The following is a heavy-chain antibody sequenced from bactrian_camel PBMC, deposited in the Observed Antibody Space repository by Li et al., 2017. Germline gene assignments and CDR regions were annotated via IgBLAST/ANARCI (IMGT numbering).Heavy chain of an antibody. Sequence: QLVESGGGSVHAGGSLRLSCAASGFTFSANWMHWVRQAPGKGLEWVSTLTADGFRTYSADSVMGRFTISRDNAKSTLYLQMNSLKSEDTALYYCARGGWWYDYWGQGTQVTVS. J-gene: IGHJ4*01. CDR1: GFTFSANW. CDR3: ARGGWWYDY. V-gene: IGHV3S1*01. CDR2: LTADGFRT. D-gene: IGHD5*01.